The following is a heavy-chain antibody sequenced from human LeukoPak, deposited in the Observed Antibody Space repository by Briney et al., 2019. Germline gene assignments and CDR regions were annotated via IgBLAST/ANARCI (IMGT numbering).Heavy chain of an antibody. CDR2: IYSGGST. V-gene: IGHV3-53*01. D-gene: IGHD2/OR15-2a*01. J-gene: IGHJ4*02. CDR1: GFTVSSNY. CDR3: ARAYPDYFRIDY. Sequence: GGSLRLSCAASGFTVSSNYMSWVRQAPGKGLEWVSVIYSGGSTYYADSVKGRFTISRDNSKNTLYLQMNSLRAEDTAVYYCARAYPDYFRIDYWGQGTLVTVSS.